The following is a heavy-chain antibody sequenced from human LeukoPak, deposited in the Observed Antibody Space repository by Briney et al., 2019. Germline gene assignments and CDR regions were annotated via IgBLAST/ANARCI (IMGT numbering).Heavy chain of an antibody. V-gene: IGHV3-23*01. D-gene: IGHD3-22*01. J-gene: IGHJ4*02. Sequence: GGSLRLSCAVSGITLSNYGMSWVRQAPGKGLEWVAGISDSGGRTNYADSVKGRFTISRDNPKNTLFLQMNSLGAEDTAVYFCAKRGVVIRVILVGFHKEAYYFDSWGQGALVTVSS. CDR3: AKRGVVIRVILVGFHKEAYYFDS. CDR1: GITLSNYG. CDR2: ISDSGGRT.